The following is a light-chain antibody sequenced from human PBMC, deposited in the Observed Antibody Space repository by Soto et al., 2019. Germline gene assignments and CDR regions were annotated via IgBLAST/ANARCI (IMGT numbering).Light chain of an antibody. V-gene: IGKV3-15*01. Sequence: EIVMTQSPATLSVSPGERATLSCRASQSVSNNLAWYQQKPGQAPRLLIYGASTRATGIPARFSGSGSETEFTLTISSLQSEDFAVYYCQQYGSSPITFGQGTRLEIK. CDR3: QQYGSSPIT. CDR2: GAS. J-gene: IGKJ5*01. CDR1: QSVSNN.